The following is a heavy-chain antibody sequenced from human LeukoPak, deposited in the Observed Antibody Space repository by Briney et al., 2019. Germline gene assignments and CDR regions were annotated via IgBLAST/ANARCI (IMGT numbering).Heavy chain of an antibody. CDR2: IILIFGTA. D-gene: IGHD2-2*02. CDR1: GGTFSSYA. V-gene: IGHV1-69*13. Sequence: ASVKVSCKASGGTFSSYAISWVRHAPGQGLEWMGGIILIFGTANYAQKCQGRVTITADESTSTAYMELSSLRSEDTAVYYCARFGDCSSTSCYMGWSYFDYWGQGTLVTVSS. J-gene: IGHJ4*02. CDR3: ARFGDCSSTSCYMGWSYFDY.